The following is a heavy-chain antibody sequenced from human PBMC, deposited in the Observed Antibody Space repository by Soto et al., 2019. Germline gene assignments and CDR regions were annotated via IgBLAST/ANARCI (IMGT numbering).Heavy chain of an antibody. D-gene: IGHD6-19*01. CDR1: GFTFSSYW. Sequence: GGSLRLSCAASGFTFSSYWMSWVRQAPGKGLEWVANIKQDGSEKYYVDSVKGRFTISRDNAKNSLHLQMNSLRAEDTAVYYCARVEKRQWLVRFVAFDIWGQGTMVTVSS. CDR3: ARVEKRQWLVRFVAFDI. CDR2: IKQDGSEK. V-gene: IGHV3-7*05. J-gene: IGHJ3*02.